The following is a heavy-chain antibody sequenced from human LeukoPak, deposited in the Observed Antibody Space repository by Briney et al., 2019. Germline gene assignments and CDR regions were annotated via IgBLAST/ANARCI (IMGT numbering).Heavy chain of an antibody. Sequence: GGSLKLSCEASGFTFDDYAMHWVRQTPEKGLEWLGLITWNGFSTYYADSVRGRFTIPRDNSRDRIYLQMNSLRTDDTAVYYCARLQPLVIPAAKLGFDYWGQGTLVTVSS. CDR3: ARLQPLVIPAAKLGFDY. CDR1: GFTFDDYA. D-gene: IGHD2-2*01. CDR2: ITWNGFST. J-gene: IGHJ4*02. V-gene: IGHV3-43D*03.